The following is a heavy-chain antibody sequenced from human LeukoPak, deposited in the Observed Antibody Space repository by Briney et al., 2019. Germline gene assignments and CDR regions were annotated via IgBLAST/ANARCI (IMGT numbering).Heavy chain of an antibody. Sequence: GGSLRLSCAASGFTFSSYWMSWVRQAPGKGLEWVANIKQDGSEKYYVDSVKDRFTISRDNAKNSLYLQMNSLRAEDTAVYYCAREGDTIFGAPSGFDYWGQGTLVTVSP. CDR2: IKQDGSEK. CDR1: GFTFSSYW. D-gene: IGHD3-3*01. V-gene: IGHV3-7*01. CDR3: AREGDTIFGAPSGFDY. J-gene: IGHJ4*02.